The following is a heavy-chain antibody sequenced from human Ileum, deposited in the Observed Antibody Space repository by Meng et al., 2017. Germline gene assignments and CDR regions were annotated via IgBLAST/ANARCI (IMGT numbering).Heavy chain of an antibody. CDR2: IYQVGST. D-gene: IGHD2/OR15-2a*01. V-gene: IGHV4-30-2*01. CDR3: ASSTSGPELNY. Sequence: HLQLQESGSGLVTSSQTLSLTCTVSGGSISSSAYSWTWIRQPPGKGLEWIGYIYQVGSTNYNPSLKSRVTIFVDTSKNQFSLKLTSVTAADTAVHYCASSTSGPELNYWGQGTLVTVSS. J-gene: IGHJ4*02. CDR1: GGSISSSAYS.